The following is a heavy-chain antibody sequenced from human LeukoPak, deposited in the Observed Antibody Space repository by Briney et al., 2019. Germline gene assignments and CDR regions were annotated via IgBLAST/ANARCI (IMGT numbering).Heavy chain of an antibody. CDR2: ISEDGINQ. D-gene: IGHD1-14*01. V-gene: IGHV3-30*03. CDR1: GFIFSSYG. CDR3: ARDRETTSSGTFDY. Sequence: GGSLRLSCAASGFIFSSYGMHWVRQAPGKGLEWVAGISEDGINQYYADSVKGRFTISRDNSNNTLFLHMNSLRPEDTAVYYCARDRETTSSGTFDYWGQGALVIVSS. J-gene: IGHJ4*02.